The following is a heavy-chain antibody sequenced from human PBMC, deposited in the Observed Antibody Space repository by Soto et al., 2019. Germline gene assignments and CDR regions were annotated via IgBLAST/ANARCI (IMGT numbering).Heavy chain of an antibody. V-gene: IGHV1-24*01. Sequence: ASVKVSCKASGYTLTELSMHWVRQAPGKGLEWMGGFDPEDGETIYAQKFQGRVTMTEDTSTDTAYMELSSLRSEDTAVYYCATGPLMSTSDSIDYWGQGTLVTVSS. CDR1: GYTLTELS. CDR3: ATGPLMSTSDSIDY. D-gene: IGHD2-2*01. J-gene: IGHJ4*02. CDR2: FDPEDGET.